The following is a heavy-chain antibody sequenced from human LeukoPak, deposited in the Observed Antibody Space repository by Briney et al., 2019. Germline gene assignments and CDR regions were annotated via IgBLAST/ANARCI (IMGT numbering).Heavy chain of an antibody. V-gene: IGHV4-59*01. D-gene: IGHD3-3*01. CDR1: GGSISSYY. Sequence: SETLSLTCTVSGGSISSYYWSWIQQPPGKGLEWIGYIYYSGSTNYNPSLKSRVTISVDTSKNQFSLKLSSVTAADTAVYYCARAQDYDFWSGHWDYWGQGTLVTVSS. CDR2: IYYSGST. J-gene: IGHJ4*02. CDR3: ARAQDYDFWSGHWDY.